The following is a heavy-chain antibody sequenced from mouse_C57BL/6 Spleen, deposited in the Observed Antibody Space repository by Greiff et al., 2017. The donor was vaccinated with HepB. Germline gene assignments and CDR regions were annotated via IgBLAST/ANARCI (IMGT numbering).Heavy chain of an antibody. CDR3: ARSSTTVYAMDY. D-gene: IGHD1-1*01. V-gene: IGHV1-55*01. J-gene: IGHJ4*01. CDR2: IYPGSGST. Sequence: QVQLQQPGAELVKPGASVKMSCKASGYTFTSYWITWVKQRPGQGLEWIGDIYPGSGSTNYNEKFKSKATLTVDTSSSTAYMRLSSLTSEDSAVYYCARSSTTVYAMDYWGQGTSVTVSS. CDR1: GYTFTSYW.